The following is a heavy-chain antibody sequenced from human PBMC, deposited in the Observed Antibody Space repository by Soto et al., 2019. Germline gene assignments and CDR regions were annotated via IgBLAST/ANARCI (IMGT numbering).Heavy chain of an antibody. CDR1: GYSIASGYY. CDR2: IYHAGSV. CDR3: ARTFDYYGIDV. V-gene: IGHV4-38-2*01. J-gene: IGHJ6*02. Sequence: SETLSLTCAVSGYSIASGYYWAWIRQSPGKGLEWIGSIYHAGSVYYNPSLNGRVALSMDTSKNHFSLKLTSVTAADTAVYYCARTFDYYGIDVWGQGTTVTSP.